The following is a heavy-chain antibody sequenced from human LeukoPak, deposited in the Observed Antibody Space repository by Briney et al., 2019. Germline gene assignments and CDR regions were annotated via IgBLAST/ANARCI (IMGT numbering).Heavy chain of an antibody. J-gene: IGHJ4*02. CDR3: ARGGHIVLMVYAIPFDY. V-gene: IGHV4-34*01. Sequence: SETLSLXCAVYGGSFSGYYWSWIRLPPGKGLESIGEINHSGSTNYNPSLKSRVTISVDTSKNQFSLKLSSVTAADTAVYYCARGGHIVLMVYAIPFDYWGQGTLVTVSS. CDR1: GGSFSGYY. D-gene: IGHD2-8*01. CDR2: INHSGST.